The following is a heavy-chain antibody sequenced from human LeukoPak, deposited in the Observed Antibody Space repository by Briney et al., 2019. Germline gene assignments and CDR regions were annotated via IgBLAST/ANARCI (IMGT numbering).Heavy chain of an antibody. CDR3: ATRFDY. J-gene: IGHJ4*02. V-gene: IGHV3-48*01. CDR1: GFTLSSYN. CDR2: ISSSSSTI. Sequence: GGSLRLSCAVSGFTLSSYNMNRVRQAPGKGLEWVSYISSSSSTIYYADSVKGRFTISRDNAKNSLFLQMNSLRAEDTAVYYCATRFDYWGQGTLVTVSS.